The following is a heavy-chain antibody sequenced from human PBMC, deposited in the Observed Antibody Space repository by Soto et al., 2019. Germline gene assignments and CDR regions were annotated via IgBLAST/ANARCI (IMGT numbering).Heavy chain of an antibody. CDR3: ARDLRGYYDSSGYYLGYYYGMDV. CDR2: IYYSGST. V-gene: IGHV4-31*03. CDR1: GGSISSGGYY. Sequence: PSETLSLTCTASGGSISSGGYYWSWIRQHPGKGLEWIGYIYYSGSTYYNPSLKSRVTISVDTSKNQFSLKLSSVTAADTAVYYCARDLRGYYDSSGYYLGYYYGMDVWGQGTTVTVSS. J-gene: IGHJ6*02. D-gene: IGHD3-22*01.